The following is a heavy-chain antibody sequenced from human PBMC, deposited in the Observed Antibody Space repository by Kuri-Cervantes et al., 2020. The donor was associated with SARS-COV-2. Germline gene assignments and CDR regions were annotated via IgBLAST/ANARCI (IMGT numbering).Heavy chain of an antibody. V-gene: IGHV4-61*01. J-gene: IGHJ5*02. CDR1: GGSVSSGSDY. CDR2: SYYSGST. D-gene: IGHD3-22*01. CDR3: ARVLFTRGGYYYRGKNWFDP. Sequence: SETLSLTCTVSGGSVSSGSDYWSWIRQPPGKRLEWIGYSYYSGSTNYNPSLKSRVTISVDQSKNQFSLKLSSVTAADTAVYYCARVLFTRGGYYYRGKNWFDPWGQGTLVTVSS.